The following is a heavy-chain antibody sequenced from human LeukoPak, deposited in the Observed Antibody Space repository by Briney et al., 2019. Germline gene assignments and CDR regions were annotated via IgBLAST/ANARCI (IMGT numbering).Heavy chain of an antibody. CDR2: ISGSGGST. Sequence: ASVKVSCKASGGTFSSYAISWVRQAPGKGLEWVSAISGSGGSTYYADSVKGRFTISRDNSKNTLYLQMNSLRAEDTAVYYCAKGSFGGSGFDPWGQGTLVTVSS. V-gene: IGHV3-23*01. CDR3: AKGSFGGSGFDP. J-gene: IGHJ5*02. CDR1: GGTFSSYA. D-gene: IGHD3-10*01.